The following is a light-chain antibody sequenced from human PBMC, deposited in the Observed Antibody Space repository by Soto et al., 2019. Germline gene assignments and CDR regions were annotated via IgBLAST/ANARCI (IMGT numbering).Light chain of an antibody. Sequence: QSVLTQPASVSGSPGQSITISCTGTGSDVGGYDYVSWYQHHPGKAPKVMIYEVTNRPSGVSNRFSGSKSGNTASLTISGLLAEDEADYYCCSYADNYSYVFGTGTKLTVL. J-gene: IGLJ1*01. CDR1: GSDVGGYDY. CDR3: CSYADNYSYV. CDR2: EVT. V-gene: IGLV2-14*01.